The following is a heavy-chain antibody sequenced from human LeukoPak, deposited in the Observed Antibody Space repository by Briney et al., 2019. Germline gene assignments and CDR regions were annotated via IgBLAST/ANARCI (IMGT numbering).Heavy chain of an antibody. Sequence: GGSLRLSCAASGFTFSNAWMTWVRQAPGKGLEWVSVIGASGADTYYSDSVKGRFTVSRDNSQNTLFLHMSSLRAEDTAVYFCARRPRDTSGYYLGAFHDWGQGTTVTVSS. CDR2: IGASGADT. CDR1: GFTFSNAW. J-gene: IGHJ3*01. V-gene: IGHV3-23*01. CDR3: ARRPRDTSGYYLGAFHD. D-gene: IGHD3-22*01.